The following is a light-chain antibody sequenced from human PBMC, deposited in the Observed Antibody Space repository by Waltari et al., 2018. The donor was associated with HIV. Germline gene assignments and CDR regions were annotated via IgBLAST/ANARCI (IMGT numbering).Light chain of an antibody. J-gene: IGLJ3*02. CDR2: EVT. Sequence: QSALTQPPSASGSLGQSVTISCTGSSSDIGAYDPVSWFKQHPRSAPKLLLYEVTRRPSTVSDRFSGSRSGSTAFLTVAGLQPDDEATYFCSSYGDSLRVLFGGGTNVTVL. CDR3: SSYGDSLRVL. CDR1: SSDIGAYDP. V-gene: IGLV2-8*01.